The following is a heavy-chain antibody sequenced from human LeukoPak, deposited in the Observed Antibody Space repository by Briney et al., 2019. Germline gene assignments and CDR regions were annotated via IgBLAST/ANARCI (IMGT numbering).Heavy chain of an antibody. V-gene: IGHV3-9*03. J-gene: IGHJ3*02. CDR1: GFTFDDYA. CDR3: AKETNDAFDI. CDR2: ISWNSGSI. Sequence: GGSLRLSCEASGFTFDDYAIHWVRQAPGKGLEWVSGISWNSGSIGYADSVKGRFTISRDNAKNSLYLQMNSLRAEDMALCYCAKETNDAFDIWGQGTMVTVSS.